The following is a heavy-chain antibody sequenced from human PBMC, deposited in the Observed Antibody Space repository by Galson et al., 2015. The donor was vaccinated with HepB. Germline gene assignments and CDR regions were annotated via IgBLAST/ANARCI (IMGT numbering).Heavy chain of an antibody. CDR1: ADSVSSISAA. CDR3: ARQGYDILTGYYLFDY. D-gene: IGHD3-9*01. V-gene: IGHV6-1*01. Sequence: CAISADSVSSISAAWNWIRRSPSRGLEWLGRTYYRSKWYNDYALSVKSRITINPDTSKNQFSLQLNSVTPEDTAMYYCARQGYDILTGYYLFDYWGQGTLVTVSS. J-gene: IGHJ4*02. CDR2: TYYRSKWYN.